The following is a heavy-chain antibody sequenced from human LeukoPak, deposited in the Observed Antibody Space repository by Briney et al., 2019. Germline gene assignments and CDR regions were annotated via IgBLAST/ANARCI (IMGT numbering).Heavy chain of an antibody. CDR2: ISSSSSYI. J-gene: IGHJ4*02. D-gene: IGHD6-13*01. CDR1: GFTFCSYS. CDR3: ASSLGGGSSWYAFDY. Sequence: GGALRLSRAASGFTFCSYSMNGVRQAPGRGREWVSPISSSSSYIYHADSVKGRFTISRDNGKNSLYLQMNSLRAEDTAVYYCASSLGGGSSWYAFDYWGQRTLVTVPS. V-gene: IGHV3-21*01.